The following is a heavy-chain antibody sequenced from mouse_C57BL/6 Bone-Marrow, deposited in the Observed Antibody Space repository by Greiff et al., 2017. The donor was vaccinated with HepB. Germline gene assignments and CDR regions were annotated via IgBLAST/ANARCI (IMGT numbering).Heavy chain of an antibody. CDR3: ARCLSTTVGATGDFDV. CDR1: GYTFTSYW. CDR2: INPSNGGT. D-gene: IGHD1-1*01. Sequence: QVQLQQPGTELVKPGASVKLSCKASGYTFTSYWMHWVKQRPGQGLEWIGNINPSNGGTNYNEKFKSKATLTVDKSSSTAYMQLSSLTSEDSAVYYGARCLSTTVGATGDFDVWGTGTTVTVSS. V-gene: IGHV1-53*01. J-gene: IGHJ1*03.